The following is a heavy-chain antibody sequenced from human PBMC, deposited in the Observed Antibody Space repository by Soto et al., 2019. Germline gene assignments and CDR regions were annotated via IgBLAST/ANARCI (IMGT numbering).Heavy chain of an antibody. V-gene: IGHV3-33*01. CDR3: ARDSGRYYDILTGFDY. CDR1: GFTFSSYG. CDR2: LWYDGSNK. Sequence: QVQLVESGGGVVQPGRSLRLSCAASGFTFSSYGMHWVRQAPGKGLEWVAVLWYDGSNKYYADSVKGRFTISRDNSKNTLYLQMNGLRAEDTAVYYCARDSGRYYDILTGFDYWGQGTLVTVSS. D-gene: IGHD3-9*01. J-gene: IGHJ4*02.